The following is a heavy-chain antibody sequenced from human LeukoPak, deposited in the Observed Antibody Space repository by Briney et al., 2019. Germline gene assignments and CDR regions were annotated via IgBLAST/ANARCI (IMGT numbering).Heavy chain of an antibody. Sequence: GGSLRLSCAASGFTFSSYEMNWVRQAPGKGLEWVSYICRSGSSILYADSVKGRFTISRDNAKNSLYLQMNSLRAEDTAVYYCARVSIFGVVRNYGMDVWGQGTTVT. CDR1: GFTFSSYE. CDR2: ICRSGSSI. J-gene: IGHJ6*02. D-gene: IGHD3-3*01. V-gene: IGHV3-48*03. CDR3: ARVSIFGVVRNYGMDV.